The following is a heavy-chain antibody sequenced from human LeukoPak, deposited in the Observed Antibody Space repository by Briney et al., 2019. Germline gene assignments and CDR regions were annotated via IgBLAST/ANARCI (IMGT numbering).Heavy chain of an antibody. Sequence: GGSLRLSCAASGFTISRYRMHWVRQAPGKGLEWVSLISGDGGSTYYADSVKGRFTISRDNSKNSLYLQMNSLRTEDTALYYCAKDNGGDGYNSYYYGMDVWGQGTTVTVSS. J-gene: IGHJ6*02. V-gene: IGHV3-43*02. CDR3: AKDNGGDGYNSYYYGMDV. CDR1: GFTISRYR. CDR2: ISGDGGST. D-gene: IGHD5-24*01.